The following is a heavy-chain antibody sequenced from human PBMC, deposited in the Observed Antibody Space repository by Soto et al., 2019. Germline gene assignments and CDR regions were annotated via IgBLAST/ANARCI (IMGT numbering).Heavy chain of an antibody. CDR2: ISAYNGNT. V-gene: IGHV1-18*01. CDR3: ERRWTTGTSNWFDP. J-gene: IGHJ5*02. Sequence: ASVTVSCTSSVYTFTIYGSICVRQAPGQGLEWMGWISAYNGNTNYAQKLQGRVTMTTDTSTSTAYMELRSLRSDDTAVYYCERRWTTGTSNWFDPWGQGTLVTVSS. CDR1: VYTFTIYG. D-gene: IGHD1-1*01.